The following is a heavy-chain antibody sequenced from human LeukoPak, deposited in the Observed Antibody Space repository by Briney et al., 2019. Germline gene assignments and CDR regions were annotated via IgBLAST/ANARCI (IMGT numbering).Heavy chain of an antibody. Sequence: GGSLRLSCAASGFXFSSYWMSWVRXAPGKGLEWVANIKXXGSEKYYVDSVKGRFTISRDNAKNSLYLQMNSLRAEDTAVYYCARALASSSTHSSSYYYGMDVWGQGTTVTVSS. CDR1: GFXFSSYW. CDR2: IKXXGSEK. J-gene: IGHJ6*02. CDR3: ARALASSSTHSSSYYYGMDV. V-gene: IGHV3-7*05. D-gene: IGHD2-2*01.